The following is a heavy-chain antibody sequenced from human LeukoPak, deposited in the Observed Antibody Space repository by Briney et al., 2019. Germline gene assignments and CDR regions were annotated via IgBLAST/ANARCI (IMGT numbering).Heavy chain of an antibody. CDR2: VNPNNGDT. V-gene: IGHV1-2*02. Sequence: GASVKVSCKTSGYTFTCYYIHWVRQAPGQGLEWVGLVNPNNGDTKYAQRFQGRVSMTRDTSVSTAYMELSRLRSDDTAVYYCARDSRVTNGDYWGQGTLVTVSS. D-gene: IGHD2-21*02. J-gene: IGHJ4*02. CDR1: GYTFTCYY. CDR3: ARDSRVTNGDY.